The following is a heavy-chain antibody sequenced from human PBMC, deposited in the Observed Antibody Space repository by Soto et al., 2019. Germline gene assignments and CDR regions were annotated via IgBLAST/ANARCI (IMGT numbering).Heavy chain of an antibody. J-gene: IGHJ4*02. V-gene: IGHV1-2*02. CDR1: GYTFSGFY. Sequence: ASVKVSCKASGYTFSGFYMHWVRQAPGQGLEWMGWINPNSGGTKSAEKFQGRVTMTRDTSISTAYMELSRLTSGDTAVYYCASAAVTGTAGLDFWGQGTQVTVSS. CDR3: ASAAVTGTAGLDF. CDR2: INPNSGGT. D-gene: IGHD6-19*01.